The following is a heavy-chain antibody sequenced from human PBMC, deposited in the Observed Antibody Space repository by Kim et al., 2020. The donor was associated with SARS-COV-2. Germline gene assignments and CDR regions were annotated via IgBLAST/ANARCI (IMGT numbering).Heavy chain of an antibody. J-gene: IGHJ4*02. V-gene: IGHV4-34*01. CDR2: INHSGST. CDR1: GGSFSGYY. D-gene: IGHD3-10*01. CDR3: ARGWYYYGSGSYYGSVFHY. Sequence: SETLSLTCAVYGGSFSGYYWSWIRQPPGKGLEWIGEINHSGSTNYNPSLKSRVTISVDTSKNQFSLKLSSVTAADTAVYYCARGWYYYGSGSYYGSVFHYWGQGTLVTVSS.